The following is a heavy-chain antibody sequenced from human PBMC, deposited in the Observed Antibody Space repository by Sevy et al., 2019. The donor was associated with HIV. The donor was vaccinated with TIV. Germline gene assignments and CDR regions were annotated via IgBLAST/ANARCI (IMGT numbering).Heavy chain of an antibody. CDR1: GFTFSSYA. D-gene: IGHD3-3*01. V-gene: IGHV3-30-3*01. CDR3: ARDGMRPTYYDFWSGYQTLYGMDV. Sequence: GGSLRLSCAASGFTFSSYAMHWVRQAPGKGLEWVAVISYDGSNKYYADSVKGRFTISRDNSKNTLYLQMNSLGAEDTAGYYCARDGMRPTYYDFWSGYQTLYGMDVWGQGTTVTVSS. J-gene: IGHJ6*02. CDR2: ISYDGSNK.